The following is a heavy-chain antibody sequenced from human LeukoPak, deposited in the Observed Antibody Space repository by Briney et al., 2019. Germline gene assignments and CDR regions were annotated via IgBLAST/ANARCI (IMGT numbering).Heavy chain of an antibody. CDR1: GYTFTDSY. Sequence: VASVKVSCKASGYTFTDSYMHWVRQAPGQGLEWMGWINPKTGCTNYAQRFQGRVTMTRDTSIRTAYMELNSLRSDDTAVYYCARDGRLTIFVRGIITEGSPPKNWGQGTLVTVSS. CDR2: INPKTGCT. V-gene: IGHV1-2*02. D-gene: IGHD3-10*01. J-gene: IGHJ4*02. CDR3: ARDGRLTIFVRGIITEGSPPKN.